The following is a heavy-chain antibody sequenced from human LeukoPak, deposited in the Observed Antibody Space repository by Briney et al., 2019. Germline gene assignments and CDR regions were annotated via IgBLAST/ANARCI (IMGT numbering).Heavy chain of an antibody. CDR1: GFTFSSYE. CDR3: ARGDNYYYYYMDV. V-gene: IGHV3-48*03. CDR2: ISSSGSTI. D-gene: IGHD2-15*01. Sequence: GGSLRLSCAASGFTFSSYEMNWVRQAPGKGLEWVSYISSSGSTIYYANSVKGRFTISRDNSKNTLYLQMGSLRAEDMAVYYCARGDNYYYYYMDVWGKGTTVTISS. J-gene: IGHJ6*03.